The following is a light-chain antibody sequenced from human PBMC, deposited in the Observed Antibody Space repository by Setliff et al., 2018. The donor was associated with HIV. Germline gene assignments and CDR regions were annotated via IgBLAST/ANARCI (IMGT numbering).Light chain of an antibody. V-gene: IGLV2-8*01. CDR2: EVN. CDR3: SSYAGNIVI. CDR1: SSDIGGYDY. J-gene: IGLJ2*01. Sequence: QSALAQPPSASGSPGQSVTISCTGTSSDIGGYDYVSWYQQHPGKAPKLMTYEVNKRPSGVPDRFSASKSGNTTSLTVSGLQADDEGDYYCSSYAGNIVIFGGGTKVTV.